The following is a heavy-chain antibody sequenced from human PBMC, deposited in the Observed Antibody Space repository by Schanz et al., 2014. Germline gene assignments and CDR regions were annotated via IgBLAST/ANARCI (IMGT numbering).Heavy chain of an antibody. D-gene: IGHD3-10*01. CDR2: ISPYTGNT. CDR3: ASEAHNHDGLRSYSNV. CDR1: GGTFSSYT. V-gene: IGHV1-69*08. Sequence: QLQLVQSGAEVKKPGSSVKVSCKLSGGTFSSYTISWMRQAPGQGLEWVGWISPYTGNTHYFDKMEGRVTMTTDTSTSTAYMELSSLRTEDTAVYFCASEAHNHDGLRSYSNVWGQGTLVTVTS. J-gene: IGHJ4*02.